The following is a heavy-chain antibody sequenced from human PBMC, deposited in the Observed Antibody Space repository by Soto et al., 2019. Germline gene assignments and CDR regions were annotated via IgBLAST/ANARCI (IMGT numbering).Heavy chain of an antibody. CDR1: GFTFSSYG. J-gene: IGHJ4*02. V-gene: IGHV3-30*03. D-gene: IGHD3-10*01. Sequence: QVQLVESGGGVVQPGRSLRLSCAASGFTFSSYGMHWVRQAPGKGLGWVAVISYDGSNKYYADSVKGRFTISRDNSKNTRYLQMNSLRAEDTAVYYCAGLGELFYYWGQGTLVTVSS. CDR3: AGLGELFYY. CDR2: ISYDGSNK.